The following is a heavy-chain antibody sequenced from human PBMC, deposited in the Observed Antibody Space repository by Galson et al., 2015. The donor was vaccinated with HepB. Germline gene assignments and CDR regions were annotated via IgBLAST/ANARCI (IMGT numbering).Heavy chain of an antibody. Sequence: SVKVYCKASGYTFTSYGMHWVRQAPGQRLEWMGWINAGNGNKQYSQKFQDRVTITRDTSANTAYMELSSLRSEDTAVYYCARGRSLLRDCSGTSCYFPLDSWGQGTLVTVSS. J-gene: IGHJ5*01. CDR1: GYTFTSYG. CDR2: INAGNGNK. V-gene: IGHV1-3*01. CDR3: ARGRSLLRDCSGTSCYFPLDS. D-gene: IGHD2-2*01.